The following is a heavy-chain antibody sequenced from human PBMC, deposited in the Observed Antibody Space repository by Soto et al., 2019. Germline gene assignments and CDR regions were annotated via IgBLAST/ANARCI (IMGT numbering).Heavy chain of an antibody. J-gene: IGHJ4*02. CDR2: IYYSGST. Sequence: QVQLQESGPGLVKPSATLSLTCTVSGGSISGYYWSWIRQPPGKGLEWIGYIYYSGSTNYNPSIKSRVTISVDTSKNKFSLKLNSMTAADTAVYYCARHNYGSGSTYFDYWGQGTLVTVSS. CDR1: GGSISGYY. D-gene: IGHD3-10*01. V-gene: IGHV4-59*08. CDR3: ARHNYGSGSTYFDY.